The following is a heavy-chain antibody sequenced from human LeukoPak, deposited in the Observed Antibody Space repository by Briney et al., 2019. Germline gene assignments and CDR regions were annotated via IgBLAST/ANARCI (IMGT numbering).Heavy chain of an antibody. J-gene: IGHJ4*02. CDR3: AVRRGTYPYYFDY. CDR1: GYTFTSYG. V-gene: IGHV1-18*01. D-gene: IGHD1-14*01. Sequence: GASVKVSCKASGYTFTSYGISWVRQAPGQGLEWMGWISAYNGNTNYAQKLQGRVSMTTDTSTTTAYVELRSLRSDDTAVYYCAVRRGTYPYYFDYWGQGTPVTVSS. CDR2: ISAYNGNT.